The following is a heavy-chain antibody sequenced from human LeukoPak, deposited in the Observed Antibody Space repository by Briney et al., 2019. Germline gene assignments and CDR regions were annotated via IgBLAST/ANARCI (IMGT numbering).Heavy chain of an antibody. V-gene: IGHV1-69*13. Sequence: SVKVSCKASGGTFSRYGISWARQAPGQGLEWMGGIIPIFGTTNYAQKFQGRVTITADESTSTAYMELSSLRSEDTAVYYCARDVGSSGWFDPWGQGTLVTVSS. CDR1: GGTFSRYG. J-gene: IGHJ5*02. CDR3: ARDVGSSGWFDP. D-gene: IGHD6-6*01. CDR2: IIPIFGTT.